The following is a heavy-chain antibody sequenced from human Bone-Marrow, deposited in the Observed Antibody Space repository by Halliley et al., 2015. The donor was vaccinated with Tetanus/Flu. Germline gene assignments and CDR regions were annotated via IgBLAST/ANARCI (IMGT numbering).Heavy chain of an antibody. D-gene: IGHD6-6*01. Sequence: SLRLSCAASGFSFSTYLMHWVRQAPGKGLEWVTLIWYDGSRTYYADSVEGRFTISRDNSKNTLYLQMNNLRVEDTAVYYCASEPKASNVEYFAMDGWGRGTTVTVSS. CDR1: GFSFSTYL. CDR2: IWYDGSRT. V-gene: IGHV3-33*01. J-gene: IGHJ6*02. CDR3: ASEPKASNVEYFAMDG.